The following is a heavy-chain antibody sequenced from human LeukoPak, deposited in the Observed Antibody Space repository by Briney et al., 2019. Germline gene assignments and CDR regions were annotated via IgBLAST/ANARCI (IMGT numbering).Heavy chain of an antibody. CDR3: ARDRYSSSIDY. Sequence: GASVKVSCKASGGTFSSYAISWVRQAPGQGLEWMGRIIPILGIANYAQKFQGRVTITTDKSTSTAYMELSSLRSEDTAVYYCARDRYSSSIDYWGQGTLVTVSS. D-gene: IGHD6-6*01. CDR2: IIPILGIA. CDR1: GGTFSSYA. J-gene: IGHJ4*02. V-gene: IGHV1-69*04.